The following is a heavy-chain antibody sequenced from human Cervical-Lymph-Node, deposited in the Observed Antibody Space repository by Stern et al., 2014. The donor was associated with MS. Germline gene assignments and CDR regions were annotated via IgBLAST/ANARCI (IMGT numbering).Heavy chain of an antibody. D-gene: IGHD2/OR15-2a*01. CDR1: GFTLSSYG. J-gene: IGHJ3*01. CDR3: AKVYLSIITGDAFDV. CDR2: ISNDGSEK. V-gene: IGHV3-30*18. Sequence: VQLEESGGGVVQPGRSLRLSCAASGFTLSSYGLHWVRQAPGKGLEWVALISNDGSEKYFADSVKARFTISRDNSKNTLYLQMNSLRADDTAVYYCAKVYLSIITGDAFDVWGPGTMVTVSS.